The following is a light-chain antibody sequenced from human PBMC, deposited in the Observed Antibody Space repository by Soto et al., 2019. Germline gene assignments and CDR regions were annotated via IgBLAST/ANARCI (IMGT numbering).Light chain of an antibody. V-gene: IGKV3-15*01. CDR2: GAS. J-gene: IGKJ4*01. CDR3: QQYNNCPPL. Sequence: EIVMTQSPATLSVSPGERATLSCRASQSVSSNLAWYQQKPGQAPRLLIYGASTRATGIPARFSGSGSGTEFTLTISSLQSEDFAVYYCQQYNNCPPLFGGGTKVEI. CDR1: QSVSSN.